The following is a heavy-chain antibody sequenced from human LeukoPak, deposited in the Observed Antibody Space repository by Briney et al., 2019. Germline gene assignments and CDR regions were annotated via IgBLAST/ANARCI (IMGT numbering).Heavy chain of an antibody. CDR2: ISSSSSSI. D-gene: IGHD1-26*01. J-gene: IGHJ4*02. CDR1: GLTFSSYS. V-gene: IGHV3-21*01. Sequence: GGSLRLSCAASGLTFSSYSMNWARQAPGKGLEWVSSISSSSSSIYYADSVKGRFTISRDNAKNSLYLQMNSLRAEDTAVYYCACGGTYLPYWGQGTLVTVSS. CDR3: ACGGTYLPY.